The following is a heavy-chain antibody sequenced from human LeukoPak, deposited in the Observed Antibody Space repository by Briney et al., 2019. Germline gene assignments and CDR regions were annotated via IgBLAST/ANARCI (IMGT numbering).Heavy chain of an antibody. CDR1: GYTFTGYY. CDR2: INPNSGGT. V-gene: IGHV1-2*02. Sequence: VASVKVSCKASGYTFTGYYMHWVRQAPGQGLEWMGWINPNSGGTNYAQKFQGRVTMTRDTPISTAYMELSRLRSDDTAVYYCARTSPRTALLNYYYYYMDVWGKGTTVTVSS. CDR3: ARTSPRTALLNYYYYYMDV. D-gene: IGHD2/OR15-2a*01. J-gene: IGHJ6*03.